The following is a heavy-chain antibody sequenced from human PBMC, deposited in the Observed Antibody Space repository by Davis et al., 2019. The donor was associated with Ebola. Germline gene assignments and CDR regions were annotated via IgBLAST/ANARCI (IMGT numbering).Heavy chain of an antibody. CDR3: ARDGRYEFWSEDYYGMDV. Sequence: AASVKVSCKASGYTFTSYGISWVRQAPGQGLEWMGWISAYNGNTNYAQKLQGRVTMTTDTSTSTAYMELRSLRSDDTAVYYCARDGRYEFWSEDYYGMDVWGQGTTVTVSS. V-gene: IGHV1-18*04. CDR1: GYTFTSYG. J-gene: IGHJ6*02. CDR2: ISAYNGNT. D-gene: IGHD3-3*01.